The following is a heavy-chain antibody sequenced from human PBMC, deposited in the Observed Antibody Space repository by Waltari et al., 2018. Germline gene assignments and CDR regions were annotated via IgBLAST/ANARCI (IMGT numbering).Heavy chain of an antibody. CDR3: ARAWISLILGATSAFDI. V-gene: IGHV4-34*01. CDR1: GGSFSGYS. Sequence: QVQLQQWGAGLLKPSETLSLTCAVYGGSFSGYSWSWIRQPPGKGLEWIGEINHSGRTNYNPSLKSRVTISVDTSKNQFSLKLSSVTAADTAVYYCARAWISLILGATSAFDIWGQGTMVTVS. CDR2: INHSGRT. J-gene: IGHJ3*02. D-gene: IGHD1-26*01.